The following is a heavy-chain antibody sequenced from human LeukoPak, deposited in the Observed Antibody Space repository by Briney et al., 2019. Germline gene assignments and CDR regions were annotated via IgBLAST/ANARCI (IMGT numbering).Heavy chain of an antibody. D-gene: IGHD4-11*01. CDR2: IRGSGGST. Sequence: PGGSLRLSCAASGFTFSSYAMSWVRRPPGKGLEWVSTIRGSGGSTYYADSVKGRFTISRDTSKNTLYLQMNSLRAEDTAVYYCAKAENDYSMDYWGQGTLVTVSS. J-gene: IGHJ4*02. V-gene: IGHV3-23*01. CDR1: GFTFSSYA. CDR3: AKAENDYSMDY.